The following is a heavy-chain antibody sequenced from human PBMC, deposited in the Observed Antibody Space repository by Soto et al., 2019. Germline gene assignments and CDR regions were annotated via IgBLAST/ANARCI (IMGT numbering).Heavy chain of an antibody. D-gene: IGHD3-22*01. CDR2: IASHDGST. J-gene: IGHJ4*02. CDR1: GYTFTSYG. V-gene: IGHV1-18*04. Sequence: ASVKVSCKASGYTFTSYGLNWVRRAPGQGLEWMGRIASHDGSTVSAQSFQGRLTLTRDTFTNTAYLELGALTSDDTGLYFCWRNDGDDSTNFWGQGTLVTVSS. CDR3: WRNDGDDSTNF.